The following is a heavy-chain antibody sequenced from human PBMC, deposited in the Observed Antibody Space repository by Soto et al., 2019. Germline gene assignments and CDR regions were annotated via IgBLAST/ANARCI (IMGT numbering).Heavy chain of an antibody. CDR2: ISAYNGNT. V-gene: IGHV1-18*01. J-gene: IGHJ5*02. D-gene: IGHD3-22*01. Sequence: DSVKVCFKASGYPFTSYGISWVRQAPGQGLEWMGWISAYNGNTNYAQKLQGRVTMTTDTSTSTAYMELRSLRSDDTAVYYCATEPYYYDSSGYYNWFDPWGQGTLVTVS. CDR1: GYPFTSYG. CDR3: ATEPYYYDSSGYYNWFDP.